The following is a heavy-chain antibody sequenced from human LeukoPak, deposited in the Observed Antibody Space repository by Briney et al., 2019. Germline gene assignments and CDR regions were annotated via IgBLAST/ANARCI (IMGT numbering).Heavy chain of an antibody. V-gene: IGHV3-23*01. Sequence: GGSLRLSCAASGFTFSSYAMSWVRQAPGKGLEWVSAISGSGGSTYYADSVKGRFTISRDNSKNTLYLQMNSLRAEDTAVYYCARGYDSSGYYYWGQGTLVTVST. CDR1: GFTFSSYA. J-gene: IGHJ4*02. D-gene: IGHD3-22*01. CDR2: ISGSGGST. CDR3: ARGYDSSGYYY.